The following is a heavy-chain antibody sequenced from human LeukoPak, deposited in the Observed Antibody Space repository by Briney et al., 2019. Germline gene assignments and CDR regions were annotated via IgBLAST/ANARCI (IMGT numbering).Heavy chain of an antibody. V-gene: IGHV3-9*01. CDR1: GFTFDDYA. J-gene: IGHJ4*02. Sequence: GGSLRLSCAASGFTFDDYAMHWVRQAPGKGLEWVSSISWNSGSIGYADSVKGRFTISRDNAKNSLYPQMNSLRAEDTALYYCAKGIRGYSYGYVYWGQGTLVTVSS. CDR2: ISWNSGSI. CDR3: AKGIRGYSYGYVY. D-gene: IGHD5-18*01.